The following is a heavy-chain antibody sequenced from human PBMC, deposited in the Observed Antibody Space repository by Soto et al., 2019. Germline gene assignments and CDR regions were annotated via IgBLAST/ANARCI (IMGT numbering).Heavy chain of an antibody. CDR3: AKGRRFGELSSLY. J-gene: IGHJ4*02. Sequence: EVQRLESGGGLVQPGGSLRLSCAASGFTFSSYATSWVRQAPGRGLEWVSAIGVSGDTTYYADSVKGRFTISRDNSKSTLYLQMGSLRAEQTAVYYCAKGRRFGELSSLYWGQGTLVTVSS. V-gene: IGHV3-23*01. CDR1: GFTFSSYA. CDR2: IGVSGDTT. D-gene: IGHD3-10*01.